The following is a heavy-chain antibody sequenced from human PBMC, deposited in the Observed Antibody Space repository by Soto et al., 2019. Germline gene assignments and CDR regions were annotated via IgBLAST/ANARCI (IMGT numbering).Heavy chain of an antibody. Sequence: QVQLQQWGAGLLKPSETLSLTCAVYGGSFSGHSWTRIRQSPGKGLEWIGDINHSGRVNYSPSLKSRVTVSLDTSKNQFSLTLIAATAADMAMYYCATSAYDTNGCYRFDPWGQGTLVTVSS. D-gene: IGHD3-22*01. CDR3: ATSAYDTNGCYRFDP. J-gene: IGHJ5*01. CDR1: GGSFSGHS. V-gene: IGHV4-34*01. CDR2: INHSGRV.